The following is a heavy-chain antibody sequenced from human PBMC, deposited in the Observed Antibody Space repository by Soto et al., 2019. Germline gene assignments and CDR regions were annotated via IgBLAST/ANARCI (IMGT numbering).Heavy chain of an antibody. CDR1: GGSIGGGGYS. Sequence: SETLSLTYAVSGGSIGGGGYSWSWIRQPPGKGLEWIGYIYHSGSTYYNPSLKSRVTISVDRSKNQFSLKLSSVTAADTAVYYCARGLGGYYGSGSHNWFDPWGQGTLVTVSS. J-gene: IGHJ5*02. CDR3: ARGLGGYYGSGSHNWFDP. V-gene: IGHV4-30-2*01. CDR2: IYHSGST. D-gene: IGHD3-10*01.